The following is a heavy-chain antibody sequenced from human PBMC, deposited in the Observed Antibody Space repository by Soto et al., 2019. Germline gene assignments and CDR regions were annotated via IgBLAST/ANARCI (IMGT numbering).Heavy chain of an antibody. Sequence: PGESLKISCKGSGYSFTSYWIGWVRQMPGKGLEWMGIIYPGDSDTRYSPSFQGQVTISADKSISTAYLQWSSLKASDTAMYYCARHVIGGYCSGGSCYNNEDRGWFDPWGQGTLVTVSS. CDR2: IYPGDSDT. CDR3: ARHVIGGYCSGGSCYNNEDRGWFDP. CDR1: GYSFTSYW. D-gene: IGHD2-15*01. J-gene: IGHJ5*02. V-gene: IGHV5-51*01.